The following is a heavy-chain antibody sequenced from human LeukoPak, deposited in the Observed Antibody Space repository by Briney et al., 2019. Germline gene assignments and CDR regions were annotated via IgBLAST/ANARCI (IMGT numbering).Heavy chain of an antibody. V-gene: IGHV1-8*01. Sequence: ASVKVSCKASGYTFTSYDINWVRQATGQGLEWMGWMNPNSGNTGYAQKFQGRVTMTRNTSISTAYMELSSLRSEDTAVYYCARVCYDFWSGYFGRGGENYYYYYGMDVWGQGTTVTVSS. CDR1: GYTFTSYD. J-gene: IGHJ6*02. CDR2: MNPNSGNT. D-gene: IGHD3-3*01. CDR3: ARVCYDFWSGYFGRGGENYYYYYGMDV.